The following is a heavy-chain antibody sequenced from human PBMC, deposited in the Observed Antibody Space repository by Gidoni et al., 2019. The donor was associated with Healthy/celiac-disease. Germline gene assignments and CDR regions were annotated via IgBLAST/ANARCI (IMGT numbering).Heavy chain of an antibody. CDR2: ISYDGSNK. Sequence: QVQLVESGGGVVQPGRSLRLSCAASGFTFSRYGMHWVRQAPGKGLEWVAVISYDGSNKYYADSVKGRFTISRDNSKNTLYLQMNSLRAEDTAVYYCAKFGCSSTSCYMRAFDIWGQGTMVTVSS. D-gene: IGHD2-2*02. J-gene: IGHJ3*02. CDR1: GFTFSRYG. V-gene: IGHV3-30*18. CDR3: AKFGCSSTSCYMRAFDI.